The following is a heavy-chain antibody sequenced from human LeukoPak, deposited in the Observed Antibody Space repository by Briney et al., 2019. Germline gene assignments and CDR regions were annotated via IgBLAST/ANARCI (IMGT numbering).Heavy chain of an antibody. J-gene: IGHJ4*02. CDR2: ISSSSSYI. D-gene: IGHD6-13*01. CDR1: GFTFSSYS. V-gene: IGHV3-21*01. CDR3: SRDIPTYSSSWPIDY. Sequence: GGSLRLSCAASGFTFSSYSMIWVRQAPGKGLEWVSSISSSSSYIYYAGSVKGRFTISRDNAKNSLYLQMNSLRAEDTAVCYCSRDIPTYSSSWPIDYWGQGTLVTVSS.